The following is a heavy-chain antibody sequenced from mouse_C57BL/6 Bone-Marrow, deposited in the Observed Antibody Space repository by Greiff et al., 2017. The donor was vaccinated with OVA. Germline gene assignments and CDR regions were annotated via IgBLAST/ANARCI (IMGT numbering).Heavy chain of an antibody. Sequence: VQLQQSGAELVRPGSSVKLSCKASGYTFTSYWMHWVKQRPIQGLEWIGNIDPSDSETHYNQKFKDKATLTVDKSSSTAYMQLSSLTSEDSAVYYCARNLYYGSSPFAYWGQGTLVTVSA. V-gene: IGHV1-52*01. CDR3: ARNLYYGSSPFAY. D-gene: IGHD1-1*01. CDR1: GYTFTSYW. J-gene: IGHJ3*01. CDR2: IDPSDSET.